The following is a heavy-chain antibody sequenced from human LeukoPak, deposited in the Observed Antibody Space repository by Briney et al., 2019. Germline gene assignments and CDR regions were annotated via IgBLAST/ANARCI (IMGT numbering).Heavy chain of an antibody. Sequence: PGGSLRPSCAASGFTFSSYSMNWVRQAPGKGLEWVSSISSSSSYIYYADSVKGRFTISRDNAKNSLYLQMNSLRVEDTAVYYCARGDLWLGHWGQGSLVTVSS. J-gene: IGHJ4*02. D-gene: IGHD3-10*01. V-gene: IGHV3-21*06. CDR1: GFTFSSYS. CDR3: ARGDLWLGH. CDR2: ISSSSSYI.